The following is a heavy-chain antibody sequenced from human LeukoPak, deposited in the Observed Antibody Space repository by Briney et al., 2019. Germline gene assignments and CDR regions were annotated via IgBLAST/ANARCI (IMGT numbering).Heavy chain of an antibody. J-gene: IGHJ5*02. Sequence: SETLSLTCTVSGGSISSYYWSWIRQPPGKGLEWIGYIYSSGSTNYNPSLKSRVTISVDTSKNQFSLKLTSVTAADTAVYYCARVPRIEAGATGDWFDPWGQGTVVTVSS. CDR3: ARVPRIEAGATGDWFDP. CDR1: GGSISSYY. V-gene: IGHV4-59*01. D-gene: IGHD6-13*01. CDR2: IYSSGST.